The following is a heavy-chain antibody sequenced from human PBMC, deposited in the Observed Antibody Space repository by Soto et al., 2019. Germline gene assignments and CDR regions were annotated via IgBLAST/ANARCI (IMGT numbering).Heavy chain of an antibody. V-gene: IGHV1-69*01. CDR2: IIPIFGTA. CDR1: GGTFSSYS. D-gene: IGHD1-26*01. CDR3: ARDGGRHSGGIDY. Sequence: QVQLVQSGAEVKQPGSSVKVSCKASGGTFSSYSINRVRQAPGQGLEWMGEIIPIFGTANYAQKFQGRVTITADESTSTAYMELSSLRSEDTAVYYCARDGGRHSGGIDYWGQGTLVTVSS. J-gene: IGHJ4*02.